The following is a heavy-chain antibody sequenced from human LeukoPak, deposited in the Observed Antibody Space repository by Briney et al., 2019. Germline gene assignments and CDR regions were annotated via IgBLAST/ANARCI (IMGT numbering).Heavy chain of an antibody. J-gene: IGHJ4*02. CDR1: GITFSSYA. D-gene: IGHD6-19*01. CDR3: AKDQVAGGDYFDY. V-gene: IGHV3-23*01. CDR2: ISGGGGST. Sequence: GGSLRLSCAASGITFSSYAMSWVRQAPGKGLEWVSAISGGGGSTYYADSVKGRFTISRDNSKDTLYLQMNSLRAEDTAVYYCAKDQVAGGDYFDYWGQGTLVTVSS.